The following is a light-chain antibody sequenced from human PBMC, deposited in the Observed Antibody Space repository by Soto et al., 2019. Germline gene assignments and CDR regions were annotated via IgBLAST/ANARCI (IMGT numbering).Light chain of an antibody. CDR1: QSVGSN. V-gene: IGKV3-15*01. CDR3: QQYNNWPPWT. J-gene: IGKJ1*01. Sequence: EIVMTQSPATLSVSPGERSTVSCSASQSVGSNLAWYQQKAGQAPRLLIYGASTRATGIPARFSGSGSGTEFTLTISSLQSEDFALYYCQQYNNWPPWTFGQGTKVDIK. CDR2: GAS.